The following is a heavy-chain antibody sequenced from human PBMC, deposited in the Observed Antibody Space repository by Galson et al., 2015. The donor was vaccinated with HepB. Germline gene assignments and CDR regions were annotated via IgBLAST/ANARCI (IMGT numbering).Heavy chain of an antibody. D-gene: IGHD3-10*01. J-gene: IGHJ6*03. CDR1: GFTFSSYG. V-gene: IGHV3-33*08. CDR2: IWYDGSNK. CDR3: ARGDLWFRERGCGGYLAPIWDDYYMDV. Sequence: SLRLSCAASGFTFSSYGMHWVRQAPGKGLEWVAVIWYDGSNKYYADSVKGRFTISRDNSKNTLYLQMNSLRAEDTAVYYCARGDLWFRERGCGGYLAPIWDDYYMDVWGKGTTVTVSS.